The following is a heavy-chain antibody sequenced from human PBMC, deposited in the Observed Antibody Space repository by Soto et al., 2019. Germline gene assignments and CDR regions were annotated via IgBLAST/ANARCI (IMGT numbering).Heavy chain of an antibody. CDR1: GYTFTSYG. Sequence: ASVKVSCKASGYTFTSYGISWVRQAPGQGLEWMGWISAYNGNTNYAQKLQGRVTMTTDTSTRIAYMELRSLGSDDTAVYHCARTEAAADGFDVWGQGTMVTVSS. V-gene: IGHV1-18*04. J-gene: IGHJ3*01. CDR3: ARTEAAADGFDV. CDR2: ISAYNGNT. D-gene: IGHD6-13*01.